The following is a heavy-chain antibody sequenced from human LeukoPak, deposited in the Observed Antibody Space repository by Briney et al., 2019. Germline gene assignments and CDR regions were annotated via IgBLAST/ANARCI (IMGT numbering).Heavy chain of an antibody. D-gene: IGHD5-18*01. Sequence: GGSLRLSCVASGFTFNGYSMPWLRQAPGKGLEWVAIISFDAANEYYADSLKGRFSISRDSPENTVYLQMNSLRVEDTAVYYCARDQGYFSYFFDSGGQGPLVTVSS. CDR1: GFTFNGYS. J-gene: IGHJ4*02. CDR2: ISFDAANE. V-gene: IGHV3-30*03. CDR3: ARDQGYFSYFFDS.